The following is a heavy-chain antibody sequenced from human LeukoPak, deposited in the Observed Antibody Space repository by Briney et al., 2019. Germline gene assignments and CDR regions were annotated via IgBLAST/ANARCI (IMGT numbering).Heavy chain of an antibody. CDR1: GFTFSSCA. J-gene: IGHJ5*02. CDR3: AKKEDYGGNSGWFDP. CDR2: ISGSGGTT. Sequence: GGSLRLSCVVSGFTFSSCAMSWVRQAPGKGLEWLSGISGSGGTTYYADSVKGRFTISRDNSKNTLYLQMNSLRAEGTAVYYCAKKEDYGGNSGWFDPWGQGTLVTVSS. V-gene: IGHV3-23*01. D-gene: IGHD4-23*01.